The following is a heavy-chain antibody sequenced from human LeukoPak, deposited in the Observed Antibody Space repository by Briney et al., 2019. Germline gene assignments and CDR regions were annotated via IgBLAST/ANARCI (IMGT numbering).Heavy chain of an antibody. D-gene: IGHD5-18*01. CDR2: IKQDGSEK. J-gene: IGHJ4*02. Sequence: PGGSLRLSXAASGFTFSGYWMSWVRQAPGKGLEWVANIKQDGSEKYYVDSVKGRFTISRDNAKNSLYLQMNSLRAEDTAVYYCARVGIQLWPDYFDYWGQGTLVTVSS. CDR1: GFTFSGYW. CDR3: ARVGIQLWPDYFDY. V-gene: IGHV3-7*01.